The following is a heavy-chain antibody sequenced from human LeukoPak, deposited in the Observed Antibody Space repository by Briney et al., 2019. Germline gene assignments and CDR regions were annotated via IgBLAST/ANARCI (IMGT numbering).Heavy chain of an antibody. Sequence: GGSLRLSCAASGFTLSNYALHWVRQAPGKGLEWLAVSSYDGINNYYTDSVKGRFTISRDNSKNTLYLQMNSLRAEDTALYFCARGRESSSWYYDFWGQGTLVTVSS. CDR1: GFTLSNYA. CDR3: ARGRESSSWYYDF. CDR2: SSYDGINN. D-gene: IGHD6-13*01. J-gene: IGHJ4*02. V-gene: IGHV3-30-3*01.